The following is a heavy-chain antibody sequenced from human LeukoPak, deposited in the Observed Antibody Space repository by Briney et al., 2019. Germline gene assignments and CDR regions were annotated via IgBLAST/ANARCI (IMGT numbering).Heavy chain of an antibody. CDR3: ARNLFDY. V-gene: IGHV3-7*01. Sequence: GGSLRLSCAASGLTFSSYSMKWVRQAPGKGLEWVANIRQDGIENYYVDSVKGRFTISRDNAKNLLYLQMNSLRAEDTAVYYCARNLFDYWGQGTLVTVSS. CDR2: IRQDGIEN. J-gene: IGHJ4*02. CDR1: GLTFSSYS.